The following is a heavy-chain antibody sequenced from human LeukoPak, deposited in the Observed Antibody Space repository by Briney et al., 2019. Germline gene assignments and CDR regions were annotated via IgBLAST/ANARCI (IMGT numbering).Heavy chain of an antibody. Sequence: SVNVSCKASGGTFSSYAISWVRQAPGQGLEWMGGIIPIFGTANYAQKFQGRVTITTDESTSTAYMELSSLRSEDTAVYYCAKRPSDYGDYVTYFDYWGQGTLVTVSS. CDR2: IIPIFGTA. J-gene: IGHJ4*02. D-gene: IGHD4-17*01. CDR3: AKRPSDYGDYVTYFDY. CDR1: GGTFSSYA. V-gene: IGHV1-69*05.